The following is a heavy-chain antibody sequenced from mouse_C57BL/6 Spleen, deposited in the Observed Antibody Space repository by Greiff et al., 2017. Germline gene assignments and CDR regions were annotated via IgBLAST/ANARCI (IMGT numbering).Heavy chain of an antibody. CDR3: AREGDYDYFDY. V-gene: IGHV3-1*01. D-gene: IGHD2-4*01. CDR2: ISYSGST. Sequence: EVKLQESGPGMVKPSQSLSLTCTVTGYSITSGYDWHWIRHFPGNKLEWMGYISYSGSTNYNPSLKSRISITHDTSKNHFFLKLNSVTTEDTATYYCAREGDYDYFDYWGQGTTLTVSS. J-gene: IGHJ2*01. CDR1: GYSITSGYD.